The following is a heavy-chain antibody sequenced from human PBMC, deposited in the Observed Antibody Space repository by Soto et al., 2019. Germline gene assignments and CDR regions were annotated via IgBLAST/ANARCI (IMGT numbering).Heavy chain of an antibody. CDR3: ARRGGSSSGYYYYDFDV. J-gene: IGHJ6*02. CDR2: IYSNVAT. CDR1: SDSMNSGGYY. Sequence: QVHLQESGPGLVKPSQTLSLTCSVSSDSMNSGGYYWSWIRQHPGKGREWIGYIYSNVATYYKPSLKSRVTISVDTSKNQFSLNLTSVTAADTAVYYCARRGGSSSGYYYYDFDVWGQGTTVTVSS. V-gene: IGHV4-31*03. D-gene: IGHD6-6*01.